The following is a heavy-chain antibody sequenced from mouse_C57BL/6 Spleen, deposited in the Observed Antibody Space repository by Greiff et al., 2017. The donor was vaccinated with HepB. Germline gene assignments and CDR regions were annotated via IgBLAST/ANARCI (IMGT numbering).Heavy chain of an antibody. Sequence: ESGPGLVKPSQSLSLTCSVTGYSITSGYYWNWIRQFPGNKLEWMGYISYDGSNNYNPSLKNRISITRDTSKNQFFLKLNSVTTEDTATYYCARGTGTRYFDVWGTGTTVTVSS. CDR1: GYSITSGYY. V-gene: IGHV3-6*01. CDR2: ISYDGSN. D-gene: IGHD4-1*01. J-gene: IGHJ1*03. CDR3: ARGTGTRYFDV.